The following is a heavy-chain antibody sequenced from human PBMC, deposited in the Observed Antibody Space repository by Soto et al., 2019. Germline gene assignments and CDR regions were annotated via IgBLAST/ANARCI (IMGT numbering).Heavy chain of an antibody. CDR2: IYYSGST. CDR1: GGSISSGGYY. J-gene: IGHJ4*02. D-gene: IGHD5-18*01. CDR3: ARSGYSYGPNPLLY. V-gene: IGHV4-31*03. Sequence: QVQLQESGPGLVKPSQTLSLTCTVSGGSISSGGYYWSWIRQHPGKGLEWIGYIYYSGSTYYNPSHKRRVTTSVDTSKNQFSLKLSSVTAAATAVYYCARSGYSYGPNPLLYWGQGTLVTVSS.